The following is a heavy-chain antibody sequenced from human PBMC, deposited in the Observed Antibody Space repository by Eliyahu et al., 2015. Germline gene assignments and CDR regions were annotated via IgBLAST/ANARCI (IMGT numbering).Heavy chain of an antibody. CDR2: ISGSGGST. V-gene: IGHV3-23*01. J-gene: IGHJ4*02. CDR1: GFTFSSYA. Sequence: EVQLLESGGGLVQPGGSLXLSCAASGFTFSSYAMXWVRQAPGKGLEWVSAISGSGGSTYYADSVKGRFTISRDNSKNTLYLQMNSLRAEDTAVYYCAKVFDYDSRGLDYWGQGTLVTVSS. D-gene: IGHD3-22*01. CDR3: AKVFDYDSRGLDY.